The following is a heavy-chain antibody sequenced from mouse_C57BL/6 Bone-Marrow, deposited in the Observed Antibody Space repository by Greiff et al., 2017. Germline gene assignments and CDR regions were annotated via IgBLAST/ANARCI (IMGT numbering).Heavy chain of an antibody. CDR2: IYPRSGNT. CDR3: ARGGLLRLRRGLDY. J-gene: IGHJ2*01. Sequence: QVQLQQSGAELARPGASVKLSCKASGYTFTSYGISWVKQRTGQGLEWIGEIYPRSGNTYYNEKFKSKATLTADKSSSTAYMELRSLTSEDSAVYFCARGGLLRLRRGLDYWGQGTTLTVSS. V-gene: IGHV1-81*01. CDR1: GYTFTSYG. D-gene: IGHD2-2*01.